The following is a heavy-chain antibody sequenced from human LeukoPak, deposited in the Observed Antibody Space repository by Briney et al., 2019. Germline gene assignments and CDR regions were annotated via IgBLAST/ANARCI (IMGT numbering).Heavy chain of an antibody. J-gene: IGHJ1*01. V-gene: IGHV4-59*01. CDR3: ARGDYDILTGPLNFQH. Sequence: PSETLSLTCTVSGGSISSYYWSWIRQPPGKGLEWIGYIYYSGSTNYNPSLKSRVTISVDTSKNQFSLKLSSVTAADTAVYYCARGDYDILTGPLNFQHWGQGTLVTVSS. CDR1: GGSISSYY. D-gene: IGHD3-9*01. CDR2: IYYSGST.